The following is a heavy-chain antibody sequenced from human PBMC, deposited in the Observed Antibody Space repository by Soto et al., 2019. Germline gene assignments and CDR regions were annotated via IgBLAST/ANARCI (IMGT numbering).Heavy chain of an antibody. CDR3: ARPFLHNYDSRTGDY. CDR2: IYPGDSDT. CDR1: GYSFTSYW. V-gene: IGHV5-51*01. Sequence: PGESLKISCKGSGYSFTSYWIGWVRQMPGKGLEWMGIIYPGDSDTRYSPSFQGQVTISADKSISTAYLQWSSLKASDPAMSYCARPFLHNYDSRTGDYWGQGALLAVSS. D-gene: IGHD3-22*01. J-gene: IGHJ4*01.